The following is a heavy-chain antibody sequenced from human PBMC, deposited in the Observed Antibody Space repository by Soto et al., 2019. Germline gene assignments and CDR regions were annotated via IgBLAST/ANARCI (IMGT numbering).Heavy chain of an antibody. CDR2: IWYDGSNK. CDR3: ARDYRAFDI. V-gene: IGHV3-33*01. D-gene: IGHD1-26*01. Sequence: GGSLRLSCAASGFTFSSYGMRWVRQAPGKGLEWVAVIWYDGSNKYYADSVKGRFTISRDNSKNTLYLQMNSLRAEDTAVYYCARDYRAFDIWGQGTMVTVSS. CDR1: GFTFSSYG. J-gene: IGHJ3*02.